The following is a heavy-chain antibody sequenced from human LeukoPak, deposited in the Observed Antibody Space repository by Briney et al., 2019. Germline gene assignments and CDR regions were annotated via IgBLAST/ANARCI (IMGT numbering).Heavy chain of an antibody. D-gene: IGHD3-22*01. CDR3: ARRNYYDSSHFDY. CDR1: GGSISSYY. CDR2: IYYSGST. V-gene: IGHV4-59*08. J-gene: IGHJ4*02. Sequence: SETLSLTCTVPGGSISSYYWSWIRQPPGKGLEWIGYIYYSGSTNYNPSLKSRVTISVDTSKNQFSLKLSSVTAADTAVYYCARRNYYDSSHFDYWGQGTLVTVSS.